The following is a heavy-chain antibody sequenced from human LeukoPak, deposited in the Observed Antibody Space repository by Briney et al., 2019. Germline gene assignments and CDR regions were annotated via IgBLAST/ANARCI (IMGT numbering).Heavy chain of an antibody. D-gene: IGHD2-2*01. Sequence: SETLSLTCTVSGGSISGYFWSWIRQPAGKGLEWIGRIYATGTTNYNPSLKSRVTMSVDTSKNQFSLKLSSVTAADTAVYYCASYPYCSSTSCYFRNNWFDPWGQGTLVTVSS. J-gene: IGHJ5*02. V-gene: IGHV4-4*07. CDR1: GGSISGYF. CDR3: ASYPYCSSTSCYFRNNWFDP. CDR2: IYATGTT.